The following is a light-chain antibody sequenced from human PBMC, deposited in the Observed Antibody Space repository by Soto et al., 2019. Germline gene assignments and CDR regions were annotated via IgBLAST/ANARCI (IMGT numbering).Light chain of an antibody. J-gene: IGLJ2*01. Sequence: QSALTQPASVSGSPGQSITISCTGTSSDVGGYNYVSWYQQHPGNAPKLMIFDVNSRPSGVSNRFSGSKSGNTASLTISGLQAEDGADYYCSSYTSSSALILFGGGTKLTVL. CDR1: SSDVGGYNY. CDR2: DVN. V-gene: IGLV2-14*03. CDR3: SSYTSSSALIL.